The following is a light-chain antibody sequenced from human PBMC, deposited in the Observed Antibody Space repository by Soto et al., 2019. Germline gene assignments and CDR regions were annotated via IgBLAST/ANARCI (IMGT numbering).Light chain of an antibody. V-gene: IGKV1-39*01. CDR2: AAS. CDR3: QQSYNAPWT. Sequence: DIQMTQSPSSLSASVGDRVTITCRASQPVTNYLSWYQQKPGKAPKLLIYAASRLQSGVPSRFSGGGSGTDFTLTISSLLPEDFATYYCQQSYNAPWTFGQGTKVDIK. J-gene: IGKJ1*01. CDR1: QPVTNY.